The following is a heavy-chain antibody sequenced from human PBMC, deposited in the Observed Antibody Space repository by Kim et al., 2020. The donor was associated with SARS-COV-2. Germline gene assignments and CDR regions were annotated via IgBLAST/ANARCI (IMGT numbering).Heavy chain of an antibody. D-gene: IGHD2-2*01. Sequence: KSRVTISVDTSKNQFSRKLSSVTAADTAVYYCARGDCSSTSCHDYWYFDLWGRGTLVTVSS. CDR3: ARGDCSSTSCHDYWYFDL. J-gene: IGHJ2*01. V-gene: IGHV4-31*02.